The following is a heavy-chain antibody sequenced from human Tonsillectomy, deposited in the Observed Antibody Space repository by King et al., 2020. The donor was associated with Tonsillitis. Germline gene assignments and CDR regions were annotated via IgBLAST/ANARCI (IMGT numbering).Heavy chain of an antibody. CDR2: IYASGTT. V-gene: IGHV4-4*07. CDR1: GGSISRYY. J-gene: IGHJ4*02. D-gene: IGHD3-9*01. CDR3: ARESDILLTDC. Sequence: VQLQESGPGLVKPSETLSLTCTVSGGSISRYYWSWIRQPAGKGLEWIGRIYASGTTNYNPSLKSRLTMSIDTSKNQFSLKLSSVTAADTAVYYCARESDILLTDCWGQGILVTASS.